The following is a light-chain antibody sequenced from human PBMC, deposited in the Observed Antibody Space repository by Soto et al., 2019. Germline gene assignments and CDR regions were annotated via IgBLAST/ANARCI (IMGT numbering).Light chain of an antibody. Sequence: DIGRANNPDALSLSPVGRATLSYRARQSISDNLAWYQQKPGQAPRLLIYGASKRATGFPARFSGSGSGTDFTLTISSLQSEDFAVYYCQQYNNWPWTSGQGTKV. V-gene: IGKV3-15*01. J-gene: IGKJ1*01. CDR2: GAS. CDR3: QQYNNWPWT. CDR1: QSISDN.